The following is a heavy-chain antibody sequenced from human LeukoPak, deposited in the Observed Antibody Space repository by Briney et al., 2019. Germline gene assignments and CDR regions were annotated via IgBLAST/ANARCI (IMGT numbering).Heavy chain of an antibody. CDR3: ARTQGAAAGTGAFDI. CDR2: INWNGGST. D-gene: IGHD6-13*01. V-gene: IGHV3-20*04. CDR1: GFTFDDYG. Sequence: GGSLRLSCAASGFTFDDYGMSWVRQAPGKGLEWVSGINWNGGSTGYADSVKGRFTISRDNAKNSLYLQMNSLRAEDTALYYCARTQGAAAGTGAFDIWGQGTMVTVSS. J-gene: IGHJ3*02.